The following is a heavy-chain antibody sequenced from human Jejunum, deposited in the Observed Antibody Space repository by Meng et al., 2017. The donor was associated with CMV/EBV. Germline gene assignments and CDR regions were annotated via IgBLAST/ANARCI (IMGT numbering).Heavy chain of an antibody. V-gene: IGHV1-2*06. CDR1: GYTFIDAY. J-gene: IGHJ4*02. CDR2: INPKSGAT. D-gene: IGHD1-26*01. Sequence: KVSCKAYGYTFIDAYIHWVRQAPGQGLEWMGRINPKSGATNSAQKFHGRVTITRDTSISTAYMELSGLTSDDTAVFYCARGHLGSLDYWGQGTLVTVSS. CDR3: ARGHLGSLDY.